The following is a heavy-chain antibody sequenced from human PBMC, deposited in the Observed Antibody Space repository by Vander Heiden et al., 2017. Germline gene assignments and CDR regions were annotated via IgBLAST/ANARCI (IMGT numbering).Heavy chain of an antibody. J-gene: IGHJ6*02. CDR2: RSYDGSNK. Sequence: QLVESGGGVVQPGRSLRLSCAASGFPFSSYCIHWVCHAPGKGLEGVAARSYDGSNKYYADSVKGRFTISRDNSKNTLYLQMNSLRAEDTAVYYCAKGASSSGWYSGYYYGMDVWGQGTTVTVSS. CDR1: GFPFSSYC. V-gene: IGHV3-30*18. D-gene: IGHD6-19*01. CDR3: AKGASSSGWYSGYYYGMDV.